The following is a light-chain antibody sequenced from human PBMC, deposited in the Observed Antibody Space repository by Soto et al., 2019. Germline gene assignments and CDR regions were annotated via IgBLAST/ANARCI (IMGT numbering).Light chain of an antibody. V-gene: IGKV3-20*01. Sequence: EIVLTQSPGTLSSSPGEGVTLSCRASETIRSNYLAWYQKKPGQAPRLLIFGASTRATGIPDKFSGSGSGTDFTLTICSLEPEDFAEYYCQQYGSSPPDTFGPGT. CDR2: GAS. CDR3: QQYGSSPPDT. J-gene: IGKJ3*01. CDR1: ETIRSNY.